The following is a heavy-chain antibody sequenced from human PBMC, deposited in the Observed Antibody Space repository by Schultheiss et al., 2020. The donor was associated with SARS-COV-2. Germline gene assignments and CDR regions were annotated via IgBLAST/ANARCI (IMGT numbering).Heavy chain of an antibody. CDR1: GFMFSTSG. CDR3: AKEDPNWGPSPHSDY. J-gene: IGHJ4*02. Sequence: GGSLRLSCAVSGFMFSTSGIHWVRQAPGKGLEWVAVIAYDGSFKFYADSVKGRFTISRDNSKNTLYLQMNSLRAEDTAVYYCAKEDPNWGPSPHSDYWGQGTLVTVSS. D-gene: IGHD7-27*01. CDR2: IAYDGSFK. V-gene: IGHV3-30*18.